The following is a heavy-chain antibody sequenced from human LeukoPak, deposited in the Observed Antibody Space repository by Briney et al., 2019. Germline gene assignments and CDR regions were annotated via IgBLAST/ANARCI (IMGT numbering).Heavy chain of an antibody. V-gene: IGHV4-59*01. CDR1: GGSISSYY. CDR2: IYYSGST. J-gene: IGHJ6*03. CDR3: ARDRREHGSGSYSSWAPSRYYYMDV. Sequence: SETLSLTCTVSGGSISSYYWSWIRQPPGKGLEWIGYIYYSGSTNYNPSLKSRVTISVDTSKNQFSPKLSSVTAADTAVYYCARDRREHGSGSYSSWAPSRYYYMDVWGKGTTVTISS. D-gene: IGHD3-10*01.